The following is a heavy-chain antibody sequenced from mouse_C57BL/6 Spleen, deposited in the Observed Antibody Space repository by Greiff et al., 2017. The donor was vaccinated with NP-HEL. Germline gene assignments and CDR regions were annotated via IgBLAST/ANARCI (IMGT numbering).Heavy chain of an antibody. Sequence: DVMLVESGGGLVKPGGSLKLSCAASGFTFSDYGMHWVRQAPEKGLEWVAYISSGSSTIYYADTVKGRFTISRDNAKNTLFLQMTSLRSEDTAMYYCARGVYYYGSSWYFDVWGTGTTVTVSS. D-gene: IGHD1-1*01. CDR3: ARGVYYYGSSWYFDV. V-gene: IGHV5-17*01. CDR2: ISSGSSTI. CDR1: GFTFSDYG. J-gene: IGHJ1*03.